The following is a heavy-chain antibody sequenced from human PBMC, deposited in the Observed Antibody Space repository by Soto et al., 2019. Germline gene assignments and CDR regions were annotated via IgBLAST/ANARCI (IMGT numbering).Heavy chain of an antibody. CDR1: GDSVASNSAA. J-gene: IGHJ6*02. CDR3: ARGGQQLVHYYSYYGMDV. Sequence: SQTLSLTCVISGDSVASNSAAWNWIRQSPSRGLEWLGRTYYRSKWYNDYAVSVKSRITINPDTSKNQFSLQLNSVTPEDTAVYCCARGGQQLVHYYSYYGMDVWGQGTTVTVSS. CDR2: TYYRSKWYN. D-gene: IGHD6-13*01. V-gene: IGHV6-1*01.